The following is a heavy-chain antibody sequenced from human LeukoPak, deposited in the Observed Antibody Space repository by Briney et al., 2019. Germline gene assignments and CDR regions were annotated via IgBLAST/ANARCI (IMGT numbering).Heavy chain of an antibody. D-gene: IGHD2-2*02. Sequence: ASVKLSCKASGGTFSSYAISWVRQAPGQGLEWMGGIIPIFGTANYAQKFQGRVTITADKSTSTAYMELSSLRSEDTAVYYCAREGYCSSTSCYMFVWGQGTLVTVSS. J-gene: IGHJ4*02. CDR3: AREGYCSSTSCYMFV. CDR2: IIPIFGTA. CDR1: GGTFSSYA. V-gene: IGHV1-69*06.